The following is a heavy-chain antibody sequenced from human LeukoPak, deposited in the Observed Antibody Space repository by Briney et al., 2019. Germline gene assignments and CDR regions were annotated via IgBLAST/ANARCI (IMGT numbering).Heavy chain of an antibody. CDR3: ARGIESYGNYGY. CDR2: MYNSGST. D-gene: IGHD4-11*01. J-gene: IGHJ4*02. Sequence: PSETLSLTCTVSGGSISGSYWSWIRQPPGKGLEWIAYMYNSGSTNYNPSLKSRVTISIDTSKNQFSLKLSSLTAADTAIYYCARGIESYGNYGYWGQGILVTVSS. V-gene: IGHV4-59*01. CDR1: GGSISGSY.